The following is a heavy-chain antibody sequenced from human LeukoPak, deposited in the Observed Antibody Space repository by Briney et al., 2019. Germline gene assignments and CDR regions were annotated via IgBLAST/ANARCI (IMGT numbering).Heavy chain of an antibody. D-gene: IGHD2-15*01. V-gene: IGHV3-21*01. CDR3: ARLGYCSGGSCYIFDY. CDR2: ISSSSSYI. Sequence: GGSLRLSCAASGFTFSSYSMNWVRQAPGKGLEWVLSISSSSSYIYYADSVKGRFTISRDNAKNSLYLQMNSLRAEDTAVYYCARLGYCSGGSCYIFDYWGQGTLVTVSS. J-gene: IGHJ4*02. CDR1: GFTFSSYS.